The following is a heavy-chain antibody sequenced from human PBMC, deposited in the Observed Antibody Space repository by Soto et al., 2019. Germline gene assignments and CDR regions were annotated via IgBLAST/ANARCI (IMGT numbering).Heavy chain of an antibody. D-gene: IGHD1-26*01. Sequence: QVQLVQSGAEVKKPGSSVKVSCKASGGIFSSYAISWLRQAPGQGLEWMGAVIPILGQAYYAQNFQDRVTITADESTRTAYMDLISLRSDDPAVYFCARVGGVGAPPGADYWGQGTLVTVSS. V-gene: IGHV1-69*01. CDR1: GGIFSSYA. CDR3: ARVGGVGAPPGADY. J-gene: IGHJ4*02. CDR2: VIPILGQA.